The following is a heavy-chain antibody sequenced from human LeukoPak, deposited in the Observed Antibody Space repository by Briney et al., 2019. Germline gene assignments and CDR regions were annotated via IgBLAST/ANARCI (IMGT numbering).Heavy chain of an antibody. J-gene: IGHJ4*02. Sequence: SETLSLTCTVSGGSISSYYWSWIRQPAGKGLEWIGRIYTSGTTHYNPSLKSRVTMSVDTSKNQFSLNLSSVTAADTAVYYCARFSSMAAAFDYWGLGTLVTVSS. CDR1: GGSISSYY. D-gene: IGHD6-13*01. V-gene: IGHV4-4*07. CDR2: IYTSGTT. CDR3: ARFSSMAAAFDY.